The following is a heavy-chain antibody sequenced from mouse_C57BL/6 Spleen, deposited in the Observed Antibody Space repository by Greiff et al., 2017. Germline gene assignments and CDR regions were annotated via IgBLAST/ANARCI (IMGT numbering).Heavy chain of an antibody. Sequence: QVQLQQSGAELVRPGTSVKVSCKASGYAFTNYLIEWVKQRPGQGLEWIGVINPGSGVTNYNEQLNGKATLTADKSSSTAYLQLSSLTAEDSAVYFCARRDYYGSSYPFAYWGQGTLVTVSA. CDR3: ARRDYYGSSYPFAY. CDR2: INPGSGVT. D-gene: IGHD1-1*01. J-gene: IGHJ3*01. V-gene: IGHV1-54*01. CDR1: GYAFTNYL.